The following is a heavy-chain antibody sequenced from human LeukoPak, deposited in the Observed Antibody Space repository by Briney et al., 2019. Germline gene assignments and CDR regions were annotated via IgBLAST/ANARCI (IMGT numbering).Heavy chain of an antibody. J-gene: IGHJ4*02. Sequence: SETLSLTCTVSGGSISSYYWSWIRQPPGKGLEWIGHIHYSGSTNHNPSLKSRVTISVDTSKNQFSLKLSSVTAADTAVYYCASTVVVAASYCFDYWGQGTLVTVSS. V-gene: IGHV4-59*01. D-gene: IGHD2-15*01. CDR3: ASTVVVAASYCFDY. CDR2: IHYSGST. CDR1: GGSISSYY.